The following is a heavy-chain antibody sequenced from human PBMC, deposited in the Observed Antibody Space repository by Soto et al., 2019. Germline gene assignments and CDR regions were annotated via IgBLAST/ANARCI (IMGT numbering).Heavy chain of an antibody. CDR2: ISAYNGNT. CDR1: GYTFTSYG. Sequence: QVQLVQSGAEVKKPGASVKVSCKASGYTFTSYGISWVRQAPGQGLEWMGWISAYNGNTNYAQKVQGRVTMTTDTSTRTAYMELTSLRPDDTAVYYCARDYYDSSGYHSNRPSYYYGMDVWGQGTPVTVSS. D-gene: IGHD3-22*01. V-gene: IGHV1-18*01. J-gene: IGHJ6*02. CDR3: ARDYYDSSGYHSNRPSYYYGMDV.